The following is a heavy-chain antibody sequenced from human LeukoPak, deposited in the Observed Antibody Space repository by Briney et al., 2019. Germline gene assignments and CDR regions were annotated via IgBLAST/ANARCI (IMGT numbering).Heavy chain of an antibody. CDR3: ARHTVGVYALI. CDR1: GYSFTSYW. J-gene: IGHJ3*02. CDR2: IYPGDSDS. V-gene: IGHV5-51*01. D-gene: IGHD2/OR15-2a*01. Sequence: GESLKISCKSSGYSFTSYWIGWVRQMPGKGLEWMGIIYPGDSDSRYSPSFQGQVTISADNSITTAYLQWSSLKASDSAMYYCARHTVGVYALIWGQGTMVTVSS.